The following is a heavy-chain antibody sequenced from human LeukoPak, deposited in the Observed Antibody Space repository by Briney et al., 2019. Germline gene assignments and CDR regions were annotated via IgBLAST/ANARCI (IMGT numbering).Heavy chain of an antibody. CDR3: AREHMVRGIVNWFDP. CDR2: IIPILGIA. D-gene: IGHD3-10*01. J-gene: IGHJ5*02. CDR1: GGTFSSYA. Sequence: SVKLSCKASGGTFSSYAISWVRQAPGQGLEWMGRIIPILGIANYAQKFQGRVTITADKSTSTAYMELSSLGSEDTAVYYCAREHMVRGIVNWFDPWGQGTLVTVSS. V-gene: IGHV1-69*04.